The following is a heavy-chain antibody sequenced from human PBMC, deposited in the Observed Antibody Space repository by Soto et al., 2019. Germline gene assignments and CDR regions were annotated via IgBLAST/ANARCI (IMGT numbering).Heavy chain of an antibody. J-gene: IGHJ5*02. Sequence: SETLSLTCTVSGGSISSGGYYWSWIRQHPGKGLEWIGYIYYSGSTYYNPSLKSRVTISVDTSKNQFSLKLSSVTAADTAVYYCARGGPQYCSSTSCYGFFWFDPWGQGTLVTVSS. D-gene: IGHD2-2*01. CDR1: GGSISSGGYY. CDR2: IYYSGST. CDR3: ARGGPQYCSSTSCYGFFWFDP. V-gene: IGHV4-31*03.